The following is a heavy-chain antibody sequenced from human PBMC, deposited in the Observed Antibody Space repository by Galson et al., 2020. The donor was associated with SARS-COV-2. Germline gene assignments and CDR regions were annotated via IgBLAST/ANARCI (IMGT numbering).Heavy chain of an antibody. CDR1: GGSISTTSYF. J-gene: IGHJ2*01. D-gene: IGHD4-17*01. V-gene: IGHV4-39*01. CDR2: IYYSGTT. Sequence: SETLSLTCTVSGGSISTTSYFWGWIRQPPGKGLEWIGTIYYSGTTYYNPSLRSRVTISVDTSTNQFSLKLNSVTAADTAVYYCAGRGGTVPTQHFDRWGLGTLVTVSS. CDR3: AGRGGTVPTQHFDR.